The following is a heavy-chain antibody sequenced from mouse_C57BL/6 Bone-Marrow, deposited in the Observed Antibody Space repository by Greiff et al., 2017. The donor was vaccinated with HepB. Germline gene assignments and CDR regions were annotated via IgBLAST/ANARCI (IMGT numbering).Heavy chain of an antibody. CDR1: GYSTSSGYY. V-gene: IGHV3-6*01. Sequence: LQESGPGLVKPSQSLSRTCSVTGYSTSSGYYWNWIRRFPGNKLEWMGYISYDGSNNYNPSLKNLISLTRDTSKNQFFLKLNSVTTEDTATYYCARDYYGSSYDYWAQRPTLTVSP. J-gene: IGHJ2*01. D-gene: IGHD1-1*01. CDR2: ISYDGSN. CDR3: ARDYYGSSYDY.